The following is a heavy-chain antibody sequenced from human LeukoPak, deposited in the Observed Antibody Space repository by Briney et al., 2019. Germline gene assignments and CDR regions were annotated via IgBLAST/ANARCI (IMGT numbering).Heavy chain of an antibody. D-gene: IGHD2/OR15-2a*01. CDR1: GYTLTELS. V-gene: IGHV1-24*01. CDR2: FDPEDGET. J-gene: IGHJ4*02. Sequence: ASVKVSCKVSGYTLTELSMHWVRQAPGKGLEWMGGFDPEDGETIYAQKFQGRVTMTEDTSTDTAYMELSSLRSEDTAVYYCATDLWDYLGFDYWGQGTLVTVSS. CDR3: ATDLWDYLGFDY.